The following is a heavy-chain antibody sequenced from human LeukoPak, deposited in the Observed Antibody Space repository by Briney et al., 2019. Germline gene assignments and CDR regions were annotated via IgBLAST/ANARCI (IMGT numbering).Heavy chain of an antibody. CDR3: ARHLVTMGSPADY. CDR2: INHSGST. CDR1: GGSFSGYY. Sequence: SETLSLTCAVYGGSFSGYYWSWIRQPPGKGLEWIGEINHSGSTNYNPSLKSRVTISVDTSKNQFSLKLSSVTAADTAVYYCARHLVTMGSPADYWGQGTLVTVSS. D-gene: IGHD3-10*01. J-gene: IGHJ4*02. V-gene: IGHV4-34*01.